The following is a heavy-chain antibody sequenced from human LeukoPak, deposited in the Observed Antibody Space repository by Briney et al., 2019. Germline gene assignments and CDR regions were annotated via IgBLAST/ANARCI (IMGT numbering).Heavy chain of an antibody. Sequence: GGSLRLSCAASGFTFSSYSMNWVRQAPGKGLEWVSSISSSSSYIYYADSVKGRFTISRDNAKNSLYLQMNSLRAEDTAVYYCARGYCSSTSCYYAIEVSYYYYYMDVWGKGTTVTISS. J-gene: IGHJ6*03. D-gene: IGHD2-2*01. CDR3: ARGYCSSTSCYYAIEVSYYYYYMDV. V-gene: IGHV3-21*01. CDR1: GFTFSSYS. CDR2: ISSSSSYI.